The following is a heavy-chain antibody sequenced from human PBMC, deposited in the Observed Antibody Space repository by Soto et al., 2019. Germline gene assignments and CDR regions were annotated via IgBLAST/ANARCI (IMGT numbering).Heavy chain of an antibody. CDR2: ISAYNGNT. V-gene: IGHV1-18*01. Sequence: ASVKVSCKASGYTFTSYGISWVRQAPGQGLEWMGWISAYNGNTNYAQKLQGRVTMTTDTSTSTAYMELRSLRSDDTAVYYCARVKMTSPVRVGPFDYWGQGTLVTVSS. CDR1: GYTFTSYG. CDR3: ARVKMTSPVRVGPFDY. J-gene: IGHJ4*02. D-gene: IGHD4-17*01.